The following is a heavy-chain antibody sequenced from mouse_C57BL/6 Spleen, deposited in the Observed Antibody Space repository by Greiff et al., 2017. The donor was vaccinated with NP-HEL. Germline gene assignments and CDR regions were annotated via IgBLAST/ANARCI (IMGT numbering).Heavy chain of an antibody. J-gene: IGHJ1*03. D-gene: IGHD1-1*01. CDR2: ISSGSSTI. CDR3: ARPSTVVDFDV. V-gene: IGHV5-17*01. CDR1: GFTFSDYG. Sequence: EVNVVESGGGLVKPGGSLKLSCAASGFTFSDYGMHWVRQAPEKGLEWVAYISSGSSTIYYADTVKGRFTISRDNAKNTLFLQMTSLRSEDTAMYYCARPSTVVDFDVWGTGTTVTVSS.